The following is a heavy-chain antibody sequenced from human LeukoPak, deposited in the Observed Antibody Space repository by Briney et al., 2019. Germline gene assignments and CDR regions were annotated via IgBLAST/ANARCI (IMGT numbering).Heavy chain of an antibody. V-gene: IGHV3-23*01. CDR1: GFTFSNYA. D-gene: IGHD3-3*01. CDR2: ISGSGGST. J-gene: IGHJ4*02. CDR3: AKGGQNYDFWRFDY. Sequence: PGGSLRLSCAASGFTFSNYAMNWVRQAPGKGLEWVSSISGSGGSTYFAGSVKGRVTISRDNSKNTMYMQMNSLRVEDTAVYYCAKGGQNYDFWRFDYWGQGSLVIVSS.